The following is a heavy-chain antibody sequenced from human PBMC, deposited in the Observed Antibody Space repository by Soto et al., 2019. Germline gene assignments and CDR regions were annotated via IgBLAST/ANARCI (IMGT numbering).Heavy chain of an antibody. CDR1: GFTFSSYA. D-gene: IGHD2-2*01. CDR2: ISGSGGST. CDR3: AKSDCVGSTSCHSTY. Sequence: HPGGSLRLSCAASGFTFSSYAMSWVRQAPGKGLEWVSAISGSGGSTYYADSVKGRFTISRDNSKNTLYLQMNSLRAEDTAVYYCAKSDCVGSTSCHSTYWGQGTLVTVSS. V-gene: IGHV3-23*01. J-gene: IGHJ4*02.